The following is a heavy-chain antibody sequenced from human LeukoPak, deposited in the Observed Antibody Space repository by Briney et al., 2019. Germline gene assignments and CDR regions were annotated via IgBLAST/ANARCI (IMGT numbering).Heavy chain of an antibody. Sequence: GASVKVSCKASGGTFSSCAISWVRQAPGQGLEWMGRIIPILGIANYAQKFQGRVTITADKSTSTAYMELSSLRSEDTAVYYCARSVVPAAMPDNWFDPWGQGTLVTVSS. D-gene: IGHD2-2*01. CDR3: ARSVVPAAMPDNWFDP. CDR1: GGTFSSCA. CDR2: IIPILGIA. V-gene: IGHV1-69*04. J-gene: IGHJ5*02.